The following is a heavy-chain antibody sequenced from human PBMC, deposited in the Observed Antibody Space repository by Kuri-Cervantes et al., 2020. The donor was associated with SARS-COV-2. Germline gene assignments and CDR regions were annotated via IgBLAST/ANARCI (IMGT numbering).Heavy chain of an antibody. J-gene: IGHJ6*03. CDR1: GFTFSSYA. CDR2: ISGSSGST. V-gene: IGHV3-23*01. Sequence: GESLKISCAASGFTFSSYAMSWVRQAPGKGLEWVSAISGSSGSTYYADSMKGRFTISRDNSKNTLYLQMNSLRAEDTAVYYCASLLSGGGAHLYYFYMDAWGKGTSVTVSS. CDR3: ASLLSGGGAHLYYFYMDA. D-gene: IGHD3-16*01.